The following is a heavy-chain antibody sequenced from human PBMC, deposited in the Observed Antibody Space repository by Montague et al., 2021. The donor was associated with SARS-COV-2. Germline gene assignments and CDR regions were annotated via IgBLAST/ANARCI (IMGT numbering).Heavy chain of an antibody. CDR2: FYVGGTT. V-gene: IGHV4-61*02. D-gene: IGHD2-15*01. Sequence: TLSLICTVSGASISTSLYYWSWVRQPAGKGLEYIGRFYVGGTTNYNPSLQSRVSMSADTSKNQFSLELTSVTASDSAVYYCARGDGVVVAAPYIWGQGTMVTVSS. CDR1: GASISTSLYY. CDR3: ARGDGVVVAAPYI. J-gene: IGHJ3*02.